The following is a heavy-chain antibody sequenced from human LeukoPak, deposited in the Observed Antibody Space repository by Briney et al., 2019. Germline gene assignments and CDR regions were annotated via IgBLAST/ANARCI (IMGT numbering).Heavy chain of an antibody. D-gene: IGHD1-26*01. Sequence: PSETLSLTCTVSGGSISSYYWSWIRQPPGKGLEWIGYFFYSGSTNYNPSLKSRLTISADTSKNQFSLRLNSVTAADTAVYYCARIDGSFDWGQGTLVTVSS. CDR2: FFYSGST. V-gene: IGHV4-59*12. CDR3: ARIDGSFD. CDR1: GGSISSYY. J-gene: IGHJ4*02.